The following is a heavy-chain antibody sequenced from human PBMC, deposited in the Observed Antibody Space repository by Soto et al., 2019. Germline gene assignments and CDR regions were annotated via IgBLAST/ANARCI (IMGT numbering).Heavy chain of an antibody. CDR1: GDTFSLYT. Sequence: SVKVSCKASGDTFSLYTINWERQAPGLGVEWLGRLXPLPSXSDYAQYFQGXXTITADKXXTTEYMELSSLRSEDTAMYYCATNYGSGYRAIDLCGQGALVNVS. CDR2: LXPLPSXS. J-gene: IGHJ4*02. CDR3: ATNYGSGYRAIDL. D-gene: IGHD3-10*01. V-gene: IGHV1-69*02.